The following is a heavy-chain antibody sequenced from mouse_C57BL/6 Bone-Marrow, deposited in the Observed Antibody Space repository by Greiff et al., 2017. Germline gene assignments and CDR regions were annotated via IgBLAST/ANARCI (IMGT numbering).Heavy chain of an antibody. V-gene: IGHV1-47*01. D-gene: IGHD2-12*01. CDR3: ARGDNYGGYYFDY. CDR2: FHPYNDDT. J-gene: IGHJ2*01. CDR1: GYTFTTYP. Sequence: VKLQESGAELVKPGASVKMSCKASGYTFTTYPIEWMKQNHGKSLEWIGNFHPYNDDTKYHEKFKGKATLTVEKSYSPVYLALSRLTSDDSAVLYSARGDNYGGYYFDYWGQGTTLKVSS.